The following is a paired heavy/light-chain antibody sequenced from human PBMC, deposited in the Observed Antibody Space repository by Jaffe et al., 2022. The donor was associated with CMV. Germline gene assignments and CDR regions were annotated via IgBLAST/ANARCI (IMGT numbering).Heavy chain of an antibody. V-gene: IGHV3-23*01. CDR2: ITGSGSSA. J-gene: IGHJ5*02. Sequence: EVQLLESGGALVQPGGSLRLSCAASGFTFANYAMSWVRQAPGMGLEWVSAITGSGSSAYYADAVRGRFTISRDNSKNTLYLQMDSLSADDTAIYFCAKNLDYFDSSGPNWFAPWGQGTLVTVSS. CDR3: AKNLDYFDSSGPNWFAP. CDR1: GFTFANYA. D-gene: IGHD3-22*01.
Light chain of an antibody. Sequence: DIQMTQSPSTLSASVGDRVTITCRASQSIDSWLAWYQHKPGKAPKLLIYKASNLDSGVPSRFSGSASGTEFTLTISSLQPDDFATYYCQQYKRLSTFGQGTKVEI. CDR3: QQYKRLST. CDR1: QSIDSW. V-gene: IGKV1-5*03. CDR2: KAS. J-gene: IGKJ1*01.